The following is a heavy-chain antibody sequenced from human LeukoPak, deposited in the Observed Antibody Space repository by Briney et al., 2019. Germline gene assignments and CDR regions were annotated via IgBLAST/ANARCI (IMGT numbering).Heavy chain of an antibody. CDR3: VRVKGSYFDY. Sequence: TGGSLRLSCAAAGLPLSNYSINWVRQAPGKGLEWVSYISSSGSAIYYVDSVKGRFTVSRDNAKNSLFLQMNSPRAEDTAVYYCVRVKGSYFDYWGQGALVTVSS. J-gene: IGHJ4*02. D-gene: IGHD2-15*01. CDR2: ISSSGSAI. CDR1: GLPLSNYS. V-gene: IGHV3-48*01.